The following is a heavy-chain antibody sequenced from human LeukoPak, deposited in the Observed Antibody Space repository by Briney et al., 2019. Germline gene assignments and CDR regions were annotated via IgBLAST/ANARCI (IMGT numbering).Heavy chain of an antibody. Sequence: GRSLRLSCAASGFTFNLYAMHWVRQAPGKGLEWVAVTSYDGSNKYYTDSVKGRFTISRDNSKNTLYVQINNLRPEDTAVYYCARGDHYYDSSGFIDYWGQGTLVTVSS. D-gene: IGHD3-22*01. CDR2: TSYDGSNK. CDR1: GFTFNLYA. J-gene: IGHJ4*02. CDR3: ARGDHYYDSSGFIDY. V-gene: IGHV3-30*04.